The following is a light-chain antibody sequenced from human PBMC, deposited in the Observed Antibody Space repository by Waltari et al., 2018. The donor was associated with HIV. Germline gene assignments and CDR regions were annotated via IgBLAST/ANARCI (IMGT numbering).Light chain of an antibody. CDR2: LAS. CDR1: QSLVHTNGYNY. J-gene: IGKJ2*01. V-gene: IGKV2-28*01. Sequence: DILLTQSPLSLPVTPGEPASISCRSSQSLVHTNGYNYLDWYLQKPGQSPQLLISLASTRASGVPDRFSGSGSGTDFTRKISRVEAEDVGVYYCMQALQSPNTFGQGTKVEIK. CDR3: MQALQSPNT.